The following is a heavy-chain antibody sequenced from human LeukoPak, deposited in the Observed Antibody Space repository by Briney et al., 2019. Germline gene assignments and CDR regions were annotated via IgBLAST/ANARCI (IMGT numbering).Heavy chain of an antibody. V-gene: IGHV4-39*07. CDR3: ASRRYCSSTSCRRSAFDI. CDR2: IYYSGST. D-gene: IGHD2-2*01. Sequence: SETLSLTCTVSGGSISSSSYYWGWIRQPPGKGLEWIGSIYYSGSTYYSPSLKSRVTISVDTSKNQFSLKLSSVTAADTAVYYCASRRYCSSTSCRRSAFDIWGQGTMVTVSS. J-gene: IGHJ3*02. CDR1: GGSISSSSYY.